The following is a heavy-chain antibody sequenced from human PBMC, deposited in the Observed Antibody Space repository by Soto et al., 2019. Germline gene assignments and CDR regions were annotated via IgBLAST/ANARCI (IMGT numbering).Heavy chain of an antibody. CDR2: ISSNGGST. J-gene: IGHJ4*02. Sequence: GGSLRLSCSAPGFTFSTLAMHWVRQAPGKGLEYVSSISSNGGSTYYADSVKGRFIISRDNSKNTLYLQMSSLRREDTAVYYCVKDRQVDYWGQGTLVTVSS. CDR1: GFTFSTLA. V-gene: IGHV3-64D*06. CDR3: VKDRQVDY.